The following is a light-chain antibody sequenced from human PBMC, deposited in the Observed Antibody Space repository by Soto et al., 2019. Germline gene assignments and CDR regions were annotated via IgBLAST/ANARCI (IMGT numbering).Light chain of an antibody. CDR1: QGIRND. CDR2: AAS. CDR3: LQDYIYPLT. J-gene: IGKJ4*01. Sequence: AIPMTQSPSSLSASVGDRVTITCRASQGIRNDLSWYQQKPGKAPNLLIYAASSLQSGVPSRFSGSGSGTDFTLTISSLQPEDFATYYCLQDYIYPLTFGGGTKVEIK. V-gene: IGKV1-6*01.